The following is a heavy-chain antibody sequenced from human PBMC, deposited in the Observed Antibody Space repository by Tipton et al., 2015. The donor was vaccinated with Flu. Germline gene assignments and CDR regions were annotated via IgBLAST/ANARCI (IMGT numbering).Heavy chain of an antibody. D-gene: IGHD3-10*01. CDR3: ARGVIYYYGSGSYYYFDY. J-gene: IGHJ4*02. CDR2: INHSGST. CDR1: GGSFSGYY. Sequence: LRLSCAVYGGSFSGYYWSWIRQPPGKGLEWIGEINHSGSTNYNPSLKSRVTISVDTSKNQFSLKLSSVTAADTAVYYCARGVIYYYGSGSYYYFDYWGQGTLVIVSS. V-gene: IGHV4-34*01.